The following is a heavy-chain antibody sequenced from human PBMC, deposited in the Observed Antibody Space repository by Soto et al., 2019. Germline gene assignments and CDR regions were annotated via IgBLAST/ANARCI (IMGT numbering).Heavy chain of an antibody. Sequence: GASVKVSCKASGYIFTNYYVHWVRHAPGQGLEWMGIINPSGSSTRYAQNFQGRVTMTRDTSSNKVYMELSRLRFEDTAVYYCARDLGDSGSHGFDSWGQGSPVTVYS. CDR2: INPSGSST. CDR3: ARDLGDSGSHGFDS. CDR1: GYIFTNYY. D-gene: IGHD1-26*01. J-gene: IGHJ5*01. V-gene: IGHV1-46*01.